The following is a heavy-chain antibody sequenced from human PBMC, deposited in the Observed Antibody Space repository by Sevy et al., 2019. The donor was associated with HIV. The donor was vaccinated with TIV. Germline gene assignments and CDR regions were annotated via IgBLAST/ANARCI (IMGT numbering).Heavy chain of an antibody. J-gene: IGHJ3*01. CDR2: IIPILGVL. CDR3: ARDPNGGDAFDF. Sequence: ASVKVSCKTSGGTLNRHAISWVRQAPGQGLEWMGRIIPILGVLNCAQKFQGRVTISADRSTSTAYMELTSLRSDDTAVYYCARDPNGGDAFDFWGQGTLVTVSS. V-gene: IGHV1-69*04. D-gene: IGHD1-1*01. CDR1: GGTLNRHA.